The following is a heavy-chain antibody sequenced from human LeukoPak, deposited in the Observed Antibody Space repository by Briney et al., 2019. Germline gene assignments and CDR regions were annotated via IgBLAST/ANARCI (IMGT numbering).Heavy chain of an antibody. J-gene: IGHJ4*02. CDR2: ISGSGVAT. V-gene: IGHV3-23*01. CDR3: AKDWGYSSSQGYYFDY. D-gene: IGHD6-13*01. CDR1: GLTVSSNY. Sequence: GGSLRLSCAASGLTVSSNYMSWVRQAPGKGLEWVSSISGSGVATYSADSVKGRFTISRDNSKNTLYLQMNSLRAEDTAVYYCAKDWGYSSSQGYYFDYWGQGTLVTVSS.